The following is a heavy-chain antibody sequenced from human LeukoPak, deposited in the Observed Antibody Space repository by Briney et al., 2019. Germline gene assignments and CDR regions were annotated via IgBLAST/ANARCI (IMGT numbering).Heavy chain of an antibody. Sequence: SETLSLTCAVYGECFSGYYWSWIRQPPGKGLECIGTISHHGTTKYNPSLKSRVTITVDTSKNQFSLKLSSVTAADTAVYYCARGAIVVVITSYYFDYWGQGTLVTVSS. CDR2: ISHHGTT. CDR1: GECFSGYY. CDR3: ARGAIVVVITSYYFDY. D-gene: IGHD3-22*01. V-gene: IGHV4-34*01. J-gene: IGHJ4*02.